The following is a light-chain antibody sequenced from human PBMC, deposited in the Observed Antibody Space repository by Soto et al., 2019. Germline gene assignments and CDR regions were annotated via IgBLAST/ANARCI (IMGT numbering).Light chain of an antibody. J-gene: IGKJ1*01. V-gene: IGKV1-39*01. Sequence: DIQMTQSPSSLSASVGDRVTITGRASQSISNYLNWYQQKPGKAPKLLICAASSLQSGVPSRFSGSGSGTDFTLTISSLQPEDPATYYCQQTYSTLWTFGQGTKVEIK. CDR1: QSISNY. CDR2: AAS. CDR3: QQTYSTLWT.